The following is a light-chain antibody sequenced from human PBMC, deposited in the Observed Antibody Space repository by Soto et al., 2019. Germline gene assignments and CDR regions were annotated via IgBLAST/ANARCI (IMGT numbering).Light chain of an antibody. CDR3: AAWDDSLNEYV. CDR1: RNS. CDR2: GNN. V-gene: IGLV1-44*01. Sequence: RNSENWYQHLPGTAPKLLTHGNNHRPSGVPDRFSGSKSGTSASLAISGLQPEDEADYCCAAWDDSLNEYVFGDGTKVTVL. J-gene: IGLJ1*01.